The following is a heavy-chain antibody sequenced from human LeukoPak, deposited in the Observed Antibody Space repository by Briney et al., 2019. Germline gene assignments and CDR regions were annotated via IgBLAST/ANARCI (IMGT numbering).Heavy chain of an antibody. D-gene: IGHD6-19*01. V-gene: IGHV1-2*02. CDR2: IYPYSCVT. CDR3: SLLPSGWFPFYYYGMDV. Sequence: EFSVKVSCQASGYIFTRYYMHWVRQAPAPGIEWMGWIYPYSCVTNYAQKFQGGGTMTRHPTISTAYMVLSRLRSDDTAVYCCSLLPSGWFPFYYYGMDVWGQGTTVTVSS. J-gene: IGHJ6*02. CDR1: GYIFTRYY.